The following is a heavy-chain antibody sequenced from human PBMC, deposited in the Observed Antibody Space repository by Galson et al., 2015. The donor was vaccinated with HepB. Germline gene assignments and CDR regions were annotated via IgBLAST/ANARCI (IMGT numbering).Heavy chain of an antibody. CDR1: GFTFNNYA. Sequence: SLRLSCAASGFTFNNYAIHWVRQAPGKGLEWVAIISYDGSNKYYADSVKGRFTISRDNSKNTLYLQMNSLRAEDTAVYYCAKDPTTVITFFYMDVWGKGTTVTVSS. J-gene: IGHJ6*03. D-gene: IGHD4-11*01. CDR3: AKDPTTVITFFYMDV. V-gene: IGHV3-30*18. CDR2: ISYDGSNK.